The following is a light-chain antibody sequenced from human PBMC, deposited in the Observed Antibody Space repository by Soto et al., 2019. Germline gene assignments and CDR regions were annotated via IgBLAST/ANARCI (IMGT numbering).Light chain of an antibody. CDR1: QSLLHSNGHSF. CDR2: LGS. CDR3: MQALQTPT. J-gene: IGKJ3*01. V-gene: IGKV2-28*01. Sequence: DIVMTQSPLSLPVTPGEPASISCRSSQSLLHSNGHSFLDWYLQKPGQSPQLLIYLGSNRASGVPDRFSGSGSGTDFTLKISRVEAEDVGVYYCMQALQTPTFGPGTKVDIK.